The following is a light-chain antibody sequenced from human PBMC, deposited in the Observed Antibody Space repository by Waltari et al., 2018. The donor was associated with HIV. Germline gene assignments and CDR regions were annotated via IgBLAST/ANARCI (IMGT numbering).Light chain of an antibody. CDR2: EVS. CDR3: GSYTSSSTWV. J-gene: IGLJ3*02. Sequence: QSALTQPPSVSGSPGQSVTISCTGTSSDVGSYNRVSWYQQPPGTAPKLMIYEVSKRPSWVPGRFSGSRSGNTASLTISGLQAEDEADYYCGSYTSSSTWVFGGGTKLTVL. V-gene: IGLV2-18*02. CDR1: SSDVGSYNR.